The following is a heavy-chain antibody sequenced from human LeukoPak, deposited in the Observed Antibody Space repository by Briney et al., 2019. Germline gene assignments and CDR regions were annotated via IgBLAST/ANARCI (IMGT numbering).Heavy chain of an antibody. D-gene: IGHD3-9*01. CDR3: ATEGRYYDILTGYYYFDY. J-gene: IGHJ4*02. Sequence: ASVKVSCKVSGYTLTELSMHWVRQAPGKGLEWMGGFDPEDGERIYTQKFQGRVTMTEDTSTDTAYMELSSLRSEDTAVYYCATEGRYYDILTGYYYFDYWGQGTLVTVSS. CDR1: GYTLTELS. CDR2: FDPEDGER. V-gene: IGHV1-24*01.